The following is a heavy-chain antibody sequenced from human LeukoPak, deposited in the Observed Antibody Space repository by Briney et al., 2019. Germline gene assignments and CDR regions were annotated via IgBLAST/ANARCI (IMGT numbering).Heavy chain of an antibody. V-gene: IGHV3-7*01. CDR3: ARVLVTTYAFDI. D-gene: IGHD4-17*01. CDR2: INEDGSQI. Sequence: GGSLRLSCAASGFTFSRFWMTWVRQAPGKGLEWVANINEDGSQIYYVGSVKGRFTISRDNSKNTLYLQMNSLRAEDTAVYYCARVLVTTYAFDIWGQGTMVTVSS. CDR1: GFTFSRFW. J-gene: IGHJ3*02.